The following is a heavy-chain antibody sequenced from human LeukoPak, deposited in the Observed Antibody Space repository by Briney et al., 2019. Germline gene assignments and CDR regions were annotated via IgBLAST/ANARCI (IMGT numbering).Heavy chain of an antibody. D-gene: IGHD6-19*01. CDR2: IIPIFGIA. CDR3: ARLDSSGWYYFDY. CDR1: GGTFSSYA. J-gene: IGHJ4*02. Sequence: SVKVSCKASGGTFSSYAISWVRQAPGQGLEWMGRIIPIFGIANYAQKFQGRVAITADKSTSTAYMELSSLRSEDTAVYYCARLDSSGWYYFDYWGQGTLVTVSS. V-gene: IGHV1-69*04.